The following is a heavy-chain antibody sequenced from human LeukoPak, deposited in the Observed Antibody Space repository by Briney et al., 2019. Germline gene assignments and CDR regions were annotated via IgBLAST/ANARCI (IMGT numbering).Heavy chain of an antibody. D-gene: IGHD1-7*01. Sequence: ASVKVSCKASGFTFTSYAINWVRQAPGQGLEWMGWININTANPTYAQGFTGRFVFSLDTSVSTAYLQISSLKAEDTAVYYCAINWNSDLDYWGQGTLVTVSS. V-gene: IGHV7-4-1*02. CDR2: ININTANP. CDR3: AINWNSDLDY. CDR1: GFTFTSYA. J-gene: IGHJ4*02.